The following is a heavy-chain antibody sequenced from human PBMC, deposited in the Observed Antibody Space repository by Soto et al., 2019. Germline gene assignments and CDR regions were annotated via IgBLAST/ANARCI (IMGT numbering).Heavy chain of an antibody. CDR3: VRDIVVVVAATSSYYYYYYGMDV. CDR1: GYTFTSYG. J-gene: IGHJ6*02. Sequence: ASVKVSCKASGYTFTSYGISWVRQAPGQGLEWMGWISAYNGNTNYAQKLQGRVTMTTDTSTSTAYMELRSLRSNDTAVYYCVRDIVVVVAATSSYYYYYYGMDVWGQGTTVTVSS. D-gene: IGHD2-15*01. CDR2: ISAYNGNT. V-gene: IGHV1-18*01.